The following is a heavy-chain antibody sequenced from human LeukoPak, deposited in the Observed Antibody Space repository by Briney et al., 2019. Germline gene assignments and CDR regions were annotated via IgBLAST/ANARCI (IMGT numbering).Heavy chain of an antibody. CDR3: ARHYGP. V-gene: IGHV3-7*01. CDR2: IKQDGSEK. CDR1: GFTFSNAW. D-gene: IGHD3-16*01. J-gene: IGHJ5*02. Sequence: GGSLRLSCAASGFTFSNAWMNWVRQAPGKGLEWVANIKQDGSEKYYVDSVKGRFTISRDNAKNSLYLQMNSLRAEDTAVYYCARHYGPWGQGTLVTVSS.